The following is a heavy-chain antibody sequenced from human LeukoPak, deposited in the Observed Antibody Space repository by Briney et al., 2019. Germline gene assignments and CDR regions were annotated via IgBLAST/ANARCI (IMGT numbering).Heavy chain of an antibody. V-gene: IGHV1-18*01. CDR2: ISAYNGNT. CDR3: ARGVGRGYSSSFFYYYYYMDV. J-gene: IGHJ6*03. CDR1: GYTFTSYG. D-gene: IGHD6-6*01. Sequence: ASVKVSCKASGYTFTSYGISWVRQAPRQGLEWMGWISAYNGNTNYAQKLQGRVTMTTDTSTSTAYMELRSLRSDDTAVYYCARGVGRGYSSSFFYYYYYMDVWGKGTTVTVSS.